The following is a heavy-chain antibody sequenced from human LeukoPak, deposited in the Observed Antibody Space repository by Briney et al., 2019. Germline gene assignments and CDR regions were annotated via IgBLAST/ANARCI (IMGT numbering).Heavy chain of an antibody. D-gene: IGHD3-22*01. Sequence: ASETLSLTCSVSGDSISSSSYYWGWIRQPPGKGLEWIGSIYYSGHTYYNPSLQSRVTISVDTSRTQFSLRLSSVTATDTAVYYCARLLLGYYDSSAYWDYWGQGTLVTVSS. CDR2: IYYSGHT. J-gene: IGHJ4*02. V-gene: IGHV4-39*01. CDR1: GDSISSSSYY. CDR3: ARLLLGYYDSSAYWDY.